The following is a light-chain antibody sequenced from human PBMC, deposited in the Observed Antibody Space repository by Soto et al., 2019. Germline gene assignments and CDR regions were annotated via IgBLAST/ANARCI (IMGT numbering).Light chain of an antibody. V-gene: IGKV3-20*01. CDR1: QTVGSSF. Sequence: EIVLTQSPGTLSLSPGERATLSCRASQTVGSSFLAWFQHKPGQAPRLLIYGASTRATGIPDRFSGSGSGTDFTLTISSLQSEDFALYYCQQYNDWPLTFGQGTKVDIK. CDR3: QQYNDWPLT. CDR2: GAS. J-gene: IGKJ1*01.